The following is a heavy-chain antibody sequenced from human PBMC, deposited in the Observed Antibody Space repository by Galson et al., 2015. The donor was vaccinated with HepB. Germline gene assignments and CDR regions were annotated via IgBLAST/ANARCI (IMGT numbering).Heavy chain of an antibody. CDR2: ISDSGDNT. V-gene: IGHV3-23*01. J-gene: IGHJ4*02. CDR1: GFTFTSFA. D-gene: IGHD2-2*01. Sequence: SLRLSCATSGFTFTSFAMNWARQAPGKGLEWVAIISDSGDNTNYADSVKGRFTISRDNSKNTVYLQMNSLGVEDTAIYYCAKLSTSYYYPYLDYWGQGTLVTVST. CDR3: AKLSTSYYYPYLDY.